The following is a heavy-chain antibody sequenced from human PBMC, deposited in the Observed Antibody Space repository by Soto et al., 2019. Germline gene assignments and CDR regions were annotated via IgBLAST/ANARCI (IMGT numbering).Heavy chain of an antibody. J-gene: IGHJ6*02. D-gene: IGHD1-26*01. CDR1: GDTFSSYA. Sequence: QVQLVQSGAEVKKPGSSMKVSCKASGDTFSSYAFSWVRQAPGQGLEWMGGIIPIFGTTNFAQKFQGRVTITADESTSTVYMELISLRSEDTAMYYCARVGTSGTVYCSCGMDVWGQGTTVTVSS. V-gene: IGHV1-69*12. CDR2: IIPIFGTT. CDR3: ARVGTSGTVYCSCGMDV.